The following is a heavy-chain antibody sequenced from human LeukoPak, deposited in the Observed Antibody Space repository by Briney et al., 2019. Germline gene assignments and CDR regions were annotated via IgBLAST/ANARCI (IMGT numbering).Heavy chain of an antibody. CDR3: VHYYDSSGRGY. CDR2: IYYSGST. J-gene: IGHJ4*02. CDR1: GGSISRYY. V-gene: IGHV4-59*01. Sequence: SETLSLTCTVSGGSISRYYWSWIRQPPGKGLEWIGYIYYSGSTNYNPSFKSRVTISVDTSKNQFSLKLTSMTAADTSVYYCVHYYDSSGRGYWGQGTLVTVSS. D-gene: IGHD3-22*01.